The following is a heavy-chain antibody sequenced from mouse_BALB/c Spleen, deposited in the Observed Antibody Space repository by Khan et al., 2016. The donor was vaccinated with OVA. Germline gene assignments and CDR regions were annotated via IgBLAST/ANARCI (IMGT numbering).Heavy chain of an antibody. CDR2: IWGDGST. CDR3: ARAFLVRHFDV. Sequence: QVQLKESGPGLVAPSQSLSITCTVSGFSLTTYGVSWVRQPPGKGLEWLGVIWGDGSTNYHSALISRLNINKDNSKSQVLFKLKSLQTDDQDTYYCARAFLVRHFDVWGAGTTVTVSS. D-gene: IGHD2-5*01. J-gene: IGHJ1*01. V-gene: IGHV2-3*01. CDR1: GFSLTTYG.